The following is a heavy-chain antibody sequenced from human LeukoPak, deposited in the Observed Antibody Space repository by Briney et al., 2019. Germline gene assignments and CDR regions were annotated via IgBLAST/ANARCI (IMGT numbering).Heavy chain of an antibody. Sequence: SEALSLTCTVSGGSISSSNYSWGWIRQPPGKGLEWIGTIYYSGSTYYNPSLKSRVTITVDTSKNQFSLRLSSVTAADTAVYYCARHPMVRGVIVNWFDPWGQGTLVTVSS. J-gene: IGHJ5*02. CDR2: IYYSGST. D-gene: IGHD3-10*01. CDR3: ARHPMVRGVIVNWFDP. V-gene: IGHV4-39*01. CDR1: GGSISSSNYS.